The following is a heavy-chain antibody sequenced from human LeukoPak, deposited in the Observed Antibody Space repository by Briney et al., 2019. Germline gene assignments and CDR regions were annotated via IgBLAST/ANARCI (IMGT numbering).Heavy chain of an antibody. D-gene: IGHD4-17*01. Sequence: SETLSLTCAVYGGSFSGYYWSWIRQPPGKGLEWIGEINHSGSTNYNPSLKSRVTISVDTSKNQFSLKLSSVTAADTVVYYCARGSDYGDYLNWFDPWGQGTLVTVSS. V-gene: IGHV4-34*01. CDR3: ARGSDYGDYLNWFDP. J-gene: IGHJ5*02. CDR2: INHSGST. CDR1: GGSFSGYY.